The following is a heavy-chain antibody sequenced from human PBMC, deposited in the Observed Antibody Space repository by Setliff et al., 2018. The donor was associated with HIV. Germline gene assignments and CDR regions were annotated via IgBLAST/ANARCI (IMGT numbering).Heavy chain of an antibody. J-gene: IGHJ1*01. V-gene: IGHV1-18*01. Sequence: ASVKISCKASGYRFNTYGISWVRQAPGQGLEWMGWISPYNGDTRFAQSLQGRVTLTTDTSTNTAYMEMRTLRSDDTAVYYCVRGVTRDISGYYRDEYFQHWGQGTPVTVSS. D-gene: IGHD3-22*01. CDR1: GYRFNTYG. CDR3: VRGVTRDISGYYRDEYFQH. CDR2: ISPYNGDT.